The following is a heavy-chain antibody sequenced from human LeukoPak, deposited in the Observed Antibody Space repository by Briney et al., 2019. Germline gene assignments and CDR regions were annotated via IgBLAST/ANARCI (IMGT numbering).Heavy chain of an antibody. Sequence: PSETLSLTCTVSGGSISSGDYYWSWIRQPPGKGLEWIGYIYYSGSTYYNPSLKSRVTISVGMSKNQFSLKLSSVTAADTAVYYCARMLGATDAFDIWGQGTMVTVSS. CDR2: IYYSGST. CDR3: ARMLGATDAFDI. D-gene: IGHD1-26*01. V-gene: IGHV4-30-4*01. J-gene: IGHJ3*02. CDR1: GGSISSGDYY.